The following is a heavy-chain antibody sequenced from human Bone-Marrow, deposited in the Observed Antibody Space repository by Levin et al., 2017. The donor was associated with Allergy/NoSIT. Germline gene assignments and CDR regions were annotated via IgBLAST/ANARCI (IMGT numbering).Heavy chain of an antibody. Sequence: PGGSLRLSCAASGFTLSDYSMNWVRQAPGKGLEWVSSISYSSFFIYYADSVQGRFTVSRDNAKNSLYLQMHSLRADDTAIYYCARDTNVDRIATINAPGYWGQGTLVTVSS. CDR2: ISYSSFFI. CDR1: GFTLSDYS. V-gene: IGHV3-21*01. D-gene: IGHD5-12*01. J-gene: IGHJ4*02. CDR3: ARDTNVDRIATINAPGY.